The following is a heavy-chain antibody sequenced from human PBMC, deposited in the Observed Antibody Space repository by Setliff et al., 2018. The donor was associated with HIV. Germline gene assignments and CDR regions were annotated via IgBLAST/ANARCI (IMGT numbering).Heavy chain of an antibody. CDR3: ARDISGFYFWGSDY. V-gene: IGHV3-7*01. CDR1: GFTFSSYW. CDR2: IKQDGSEK. D-gene: IGHD7-27*01. J-gene: IGHJ4*02. Sequence: AGGSLRLSCAASGFTFSSYWMSWVRQAPGKGLEWVANIKQDGSEKYYVDSVKGRFTISRDNAKNSLYLQMNSLRAEDTAVYYCARDISGFYFWGSDYWGQGTQVTVSS.